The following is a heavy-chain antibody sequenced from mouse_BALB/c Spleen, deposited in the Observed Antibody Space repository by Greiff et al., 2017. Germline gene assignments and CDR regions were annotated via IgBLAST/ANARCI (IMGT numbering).Heavy chain of an antibody. Sequence: VQLQQSGAELVRPGALVKLSCKASGFNIKDYYMHWVKQRPEQGLEWIGWIDPENGNTIYDPKFQGKASITADTSSNTAYLQLSSLTSEDTAVYYCARLYYGNYEYWGQGTLVTVSA. CDR1: GFNIKDYY. J-gene: IGHJ3*01. CDR2: IDPENGNT. D-gene: IGHD2-1*01. CDR3: ARLYYGNYEY. V-gene: IGHV14-1*02.